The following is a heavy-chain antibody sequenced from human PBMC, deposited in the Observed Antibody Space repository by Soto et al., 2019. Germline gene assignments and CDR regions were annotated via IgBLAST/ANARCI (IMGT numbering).Heavy chain of an antibody. CDR2: INHSGST. J-gene: IGHJ3*02. D-gene: IGHD6-6*01. CDR3: AREGIAARLGAFDI. Sequence: SETLSLTCAVYGGSFSGYYWSWIRQPPGKGLEWIGEINHSGSTNYNPSLKSRVTISVDTSKNQFSLKLSSVTAADTAVYYCAREGIAARLGAFDIWGQGTMVTVSS. V-gene: IGHV4-34*01. CDR1: GGSFSGYY.